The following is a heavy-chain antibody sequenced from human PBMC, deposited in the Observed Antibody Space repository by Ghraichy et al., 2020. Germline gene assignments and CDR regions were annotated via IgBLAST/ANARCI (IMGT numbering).Heavy chain of an antibody. CDR1: GLTFSNYW. D-gene: IGHD3-16*01. J-gene: IGHJ4*02. V-gene: IGHV3-74*01. CDR3: AKGGRAHFDY. Sequence: GGSLRLSCAASGLTFSNYWMHLVRQAPGKGLVWVSRINSDGSSTSYADSVKGRFTISRDNTKNTLYLQMNSLRAEDTAVYYCAKGGRAHFDYWGQGTLVTVSS. CDR2: INSDGSST.